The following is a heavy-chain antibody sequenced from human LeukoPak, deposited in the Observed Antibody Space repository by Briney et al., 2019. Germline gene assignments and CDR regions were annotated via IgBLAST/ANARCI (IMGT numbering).Heavy chain of an antibody. J-gene: IGHJ3*02. Sequence: GASVKVSCKASGYTFTGYYMHLVRQAPGQGLEWMGRINPNSGGTNYAQKFQGRVTMTRDTSISTAYMELSRLRSDDTAVYYCARVRRAARPVGAFDIWGQGTMVTVSS. V-gene: IGHV1-2*06. CDR3: ARVRRAARPVGAFDI. CDR1: GYTFTGYY. CDR2: INPNSGGT. D-gene: IGHD6-6*01.